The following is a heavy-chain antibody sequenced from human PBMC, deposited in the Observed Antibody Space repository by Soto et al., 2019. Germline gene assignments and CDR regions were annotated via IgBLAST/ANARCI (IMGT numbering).Heavy chain of an antibody. CDR3: ARDWAVHSLLLWFGELPPNYYYGMDV. Sequence: KQVLASVKVSCKASGYTFTSYGISWVRQAPGQGLEWMGWISAYNGNTSYAQKLQGRVTMTTDTSTSTAYMELRSLRSDDTAVYYCARDWAVHSLLLWFGELPPNYYYGMDVWGQGTTVTVSS. D-gene: IGHD3-10*01. CDR2: ISAYNGNT. J-gene: IGHJ6*02. CDR1: GYTFTSYG. V-gene: IGHV1-18*01.